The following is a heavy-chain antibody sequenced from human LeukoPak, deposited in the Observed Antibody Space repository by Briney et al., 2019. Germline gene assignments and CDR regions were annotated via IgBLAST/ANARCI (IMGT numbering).Heavy chain of an antibody. V-gene: IGHV4-61*08. J-gene: IGHJ4*02. CDR1: GGSISSGGYS. CDR3: ARRGYDSGSYDY. D-gene: IGHD1-26*01. Sequence: PSQTPSLTCAVSGGSISSGGYSWSWIRQPPGKGLEWIGYIYYSGSTNYNPSLKSRVTISVDTSKNQFSLKLSSVTAADTAVYYCARRGYDSGSYDYWGRGTLVTVSS. CDR2: IYYSGST.